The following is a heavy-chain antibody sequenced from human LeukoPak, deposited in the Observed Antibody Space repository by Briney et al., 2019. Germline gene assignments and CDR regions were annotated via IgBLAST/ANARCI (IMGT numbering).Heavy chain of an antibody. V-gene: IGHV3-7*01. D-gene: IGHD6-13*01. J-gene: IGHJ5*02. CDR1: GFTFSSFW. CDR3: ARVGAVANWFDP. CDR2: IRQDGGEI. Sequence: GGSLRLSCAASGFTFSSFWMSWVRQAPGKGLEWVANIRQDGGEIYYVDSVKGRFTISRDNAQNSLYLQMNSLRIEDTAVYFCARVGAVANWFDPWGQGTLVTVSS.